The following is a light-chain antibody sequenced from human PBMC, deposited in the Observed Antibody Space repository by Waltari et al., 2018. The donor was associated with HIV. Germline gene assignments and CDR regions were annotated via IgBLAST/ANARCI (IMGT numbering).Light chain of an antibody. CDR2: DAA. Sequence: DIQMTQSPSPPSASVGDSVIITCRASQTVTNKVNWYQQKPGAAPKVLIYDAATLQSGVPSRFRGGGSGTDFTLTITSLQPDDFATYFCQQTFSSPLTFGPGTKVDI. CDR3: QQTFSSPLT. J-gene: IGKJ3*01. CDR1: QTVTNK. V-gene: IGKV1-39*01.